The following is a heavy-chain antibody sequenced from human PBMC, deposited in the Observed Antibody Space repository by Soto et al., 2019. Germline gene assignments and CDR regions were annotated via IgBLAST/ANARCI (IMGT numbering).Heavy chain of an antibody. D-gene: IGHD6-13*01. CDR3: ARGDSSSWYEIDY. J-gene: IGHJ4*02. CDR2: IYYSAST. V-gene: IGHV4-30-4*01. CDR1: GGSVSSDEYF. Sequence: QVQLQESGPGLLKPSQTLSLTCTVSGGSVSSDEYFWSWIRQPPGKGLEWLAYIYYSASTYYNPPLTSRLSISVDTSKNQFSLNLTSVTAADTAVYYCARGDSSSWYEIDYWGQGILVTVSS.